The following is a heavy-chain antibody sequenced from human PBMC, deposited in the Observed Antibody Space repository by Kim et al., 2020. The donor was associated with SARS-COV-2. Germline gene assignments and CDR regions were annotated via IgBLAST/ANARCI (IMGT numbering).Heavy chain of an antibody. CDR3: ATGVLWFGELLNY. J-gene: IGHJ4*02. Sequence: AQKFQGRVTMTEDTSTDTAYMELSSLRSEVTAVYYCATGVLWFGELLNYWGQGTLVTVSS. V-gene: IGHV1-24*01. D-gene: IGHD3-10*01.